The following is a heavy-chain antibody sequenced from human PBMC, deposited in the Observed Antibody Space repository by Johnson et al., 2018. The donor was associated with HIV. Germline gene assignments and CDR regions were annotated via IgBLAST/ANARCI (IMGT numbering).Heavy chain of an antibody. D-gene: IGHD3-22*01. Sequence: VQLVESGGGVVQPGGSLRLSCAASGFTVSSNYMSWVRQAPGKGLEWVANIKQDGSEKYFVDSVKGRFTISRDNAKNSLYLQMNSLRAEDTAVYYCARGWGGITMIDAFDIWGLGTMVTVSS. CDR3: ARGWGGITMIDAFDI. J-gene: IGHJ3*02. V-gene: IGHV3-7*01. CDR1: GFTVSSNY. CDR2: IKQDGSEK.